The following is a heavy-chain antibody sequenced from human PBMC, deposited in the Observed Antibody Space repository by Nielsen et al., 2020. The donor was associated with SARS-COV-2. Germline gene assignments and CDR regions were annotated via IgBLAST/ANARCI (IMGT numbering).Heavy chain of an antibody. D-gene: IGHD7-27*01. CDR3: ARDDDNWGSLAY. CDR1: GGSITTYY. V-gene: IGHV4-59*13. Sequence: SETLSLTCAVSGGSITTYYWHWIRQSPGKGLEWIGYIYCSGNTNYNPSLKSRVTISVDTSKNQFSLKLSSVTAADTAVYYCARDDDNWGSLAYWGQGTLVTVSS. J-gene: IGHJ4*02. CDR2: IYCSGNT.